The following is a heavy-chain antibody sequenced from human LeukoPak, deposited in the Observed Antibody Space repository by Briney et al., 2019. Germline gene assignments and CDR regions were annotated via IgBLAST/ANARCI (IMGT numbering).Heavy chain of an antibody. CDR2: IYPGDSAT. V-gene: IGHV5-51*01. CDR1: GYSFTSYW. J-gene: IGHJ4*02. CDR3: ARPNRLGATFDY. D-gene: IGHD1-26*01. Sequence: GESLPISCKGSGYSFTSYWIGWVRQMHGKGLEWMGIIYPGDSATRNSPSFQGQVTISADKSSSTAYLQWSSLKASDTAMYYCARPNRLGATFDYWGQGTLVTVSS.